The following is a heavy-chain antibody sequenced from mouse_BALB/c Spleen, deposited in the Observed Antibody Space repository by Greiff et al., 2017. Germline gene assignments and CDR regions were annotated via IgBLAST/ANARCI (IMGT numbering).Heavy chain of an antibody. CDR3: ARGQGIRAMDY. CDR1: GFSLTSYG. CDR2: IWAGGST. J-gene: IGHJ4*01. Sequence: VKVEESGPGLVAPSQSLSITCTVSGFSLTSYGVHWVRQPPGKGLEWLGVIWAGGSTNYNSALMSRLSISKDNSKSQVFLKMNSLQTDDTAMYYCARGQGIRAMDYWGQGTSVTVSS. V-gene: IGHV2-9*02. D-gene: IGHD2-4*01.